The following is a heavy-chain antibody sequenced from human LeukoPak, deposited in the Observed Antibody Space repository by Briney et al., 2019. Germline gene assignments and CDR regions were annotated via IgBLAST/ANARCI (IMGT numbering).Heavy chain of an antibody. CDR3: ARGGAARPDY. V-gene: IGHV3-48*01. CDR2: ISSSSSSI. CDR1: GFTFSNYG. Sequence: GGSLRLSCAGAGFTFSNYGMAGVRQAPGKGLEWISYISSSSSSIDYADSVKGRFTISRDNAKNSVFLQMNSLRVEDTAVYYCARGGAARPDYWGQGTLVTVSS. J-gene: IGHJ4*02. D-gene: IGHD6-6*01.